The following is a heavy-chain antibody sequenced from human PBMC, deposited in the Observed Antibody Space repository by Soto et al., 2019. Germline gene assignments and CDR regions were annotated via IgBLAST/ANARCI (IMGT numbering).Heavy chain of an antibody. J-gene: IGHJ4*02. D-gene: IGHD2-15*01. V-gene: IGHV3-23*01. CDR3: AKDGLGSCTYSTCYGSDY. CDR1: GFTFSSYV. Sequence: GGSLRLSCAASGFTFSSYVMSWVRQAPGRGLEWVSTISGSGASIYDADSVKGRFTNSRDNSKNTVYLQMNSLRAEDTAVYYCAKDGLGSCTYSTCYGSDYWGQGTLVTVSS. CDR2: ISGSGASI.